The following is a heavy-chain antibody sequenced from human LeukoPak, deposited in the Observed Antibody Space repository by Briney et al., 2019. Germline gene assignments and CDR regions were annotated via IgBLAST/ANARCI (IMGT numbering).Heavy chain of an antibody. CDR1: GFTFSSYG. CDR2: ISYDGSNK. Sequence: PGGSLRLSCAASGFTFSSYGMHWVRQAPGKGLEWVAVISYDGSNKYYADSVKGRFTISRDNSRNTLYLQMSSLRAEDTAVYYCAKTGEMATSLDYWGQGTLVTVSS. D-gene: IGHD5-24*01. J-gene: IGHJ4*02. V-gene: IGHV3-30*18. CDR3: AKTGEMATSLDY.